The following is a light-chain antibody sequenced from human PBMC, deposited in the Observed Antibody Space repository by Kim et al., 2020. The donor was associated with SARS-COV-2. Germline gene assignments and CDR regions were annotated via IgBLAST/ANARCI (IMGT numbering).Light chain of an antibody. CDR1: QSISSSY. CDR2: GAS. J-gene: IGKJ1*01. CDR3: HQFGTSPRT. V-gene: IGKV3-20*01. Sequence: EIVLTQSPGTLSLSPGESATLSCRASQSISSSYLAWYQQKPGQAPRLLIFGASSRATGIPDRFSGSGSGTDFTLTISRLEPEDFVVYYCHQFGTSPRTFGQGTKVDIK.